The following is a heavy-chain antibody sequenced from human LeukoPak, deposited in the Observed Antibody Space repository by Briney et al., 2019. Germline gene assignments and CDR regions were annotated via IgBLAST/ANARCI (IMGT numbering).Heavy chain of an antibody. CDR3: ARASSSWHPRDFDY. J-gene: IGHJ4*02. CDR1: GGSISSYY. V-gene: IGHV4-59*01. CDR2: IYYSGST. D-gene: IGHD6-13*01. Sequence: SETLSLTCIVSGGSISSYYWSWIRQPPGKGLEWIGYIYYSGSTNYNPSLKSRVTISVDTSKNQFSLKLSSVTAADTAVYYCARASSSWHPRDFDYWGQGTLVTVSS.